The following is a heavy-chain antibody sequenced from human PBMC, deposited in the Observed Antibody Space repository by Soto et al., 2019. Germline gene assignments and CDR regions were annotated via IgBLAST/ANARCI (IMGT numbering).Heavy chain of an antibody. CDR2: ISGRGDDT. Sequence: GGSLRLSCAASVFTFSSYAMSWVRQAPGKGLEWVSTISGRGDDTYYTDSVKGRFTISRDNSKNTLYVHMNSLRAEDTAVYYCARAQPTYSSSYFDYWGQGTLVTVSS. J-gene: IGHJ4*02. CDR3: ARAQPTYSSSYFDY. CDR1: VFTFSSYA. D-gene: IGHD3-22*01. V-gene: IGHV3-23*01.